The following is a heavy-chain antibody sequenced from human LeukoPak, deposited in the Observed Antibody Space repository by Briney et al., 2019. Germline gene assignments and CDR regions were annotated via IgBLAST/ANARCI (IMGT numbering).Heavy chain of an antibody. CDR3: ARQTGDNAFDI. Sequence: GEPLKISCKGSGYRFTTYWIGWVRQMPGKGLEWMGIIYPGDSDTRYSPSFQGQVTISADKSITTAYLQWNSLKASDTAMYYCARQTGDNAFDIWGRGTMVTVSS. CDR2: IYPGDSDT. V-gene: IGHV5-51*01. CDR1: GYRFTTYW. J-gene: IGHJ3*02. D-gene: IGHD7-27*01.